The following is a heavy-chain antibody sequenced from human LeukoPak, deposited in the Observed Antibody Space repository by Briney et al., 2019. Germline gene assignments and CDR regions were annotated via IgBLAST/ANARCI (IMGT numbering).Heavy chain of an antibody. D-gene: IGHD2-21*02. V-gene: IGHV3-23*01. CDR3: AKGFVVVTAMDGMDV. CDR2: ISGSGGST. CDR1: GFTFSSYA. Sequence: GGSLRLSCAASGFTFSSYAMSWVRQAPGKGLEWVSAISGSGGSTYYADSVKGRFTISRDNSKNTPYLQMNSLRAEDTAVYYCAKGFVVVTAMDGMDVWGQGTTVTVSS. J-gene: IGHJ6*02.